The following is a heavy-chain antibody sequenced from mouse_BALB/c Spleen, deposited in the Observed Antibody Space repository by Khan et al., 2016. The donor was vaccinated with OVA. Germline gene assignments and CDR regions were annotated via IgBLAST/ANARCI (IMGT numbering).Heavy chain of an antibody. V-gene: IGHV1-4*01. CDR1: GYTFTTYT. CDR3: AREGAYYRSDGWFAY. CDR2: IIPTNDYA. J-gene: IGHJ3*01. D-gene: IGHD2-14*01. Sequence: QVQLQQSGAELARPGASVKMSCKASGYTFTTYTIHWVKQGPGQGLEWIGYIIPTNDYANYNQKFKDRATLTAEKSYSPAYMHLSSLTSEDSALYYCAREGAYYRSDGWFAYWGQGTLVTVSA.